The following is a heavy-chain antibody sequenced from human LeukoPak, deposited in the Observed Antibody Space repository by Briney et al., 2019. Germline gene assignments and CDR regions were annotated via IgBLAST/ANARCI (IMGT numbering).Heavy chain of an antibody. CDR2: IYYSGST. D-gene: IGHD3-10*01. CDR3: ARYGSGSYSDDHFQH. J-gene: IGHJ1*01. CDR1: GGSISGYY. V-gene: IGHV4-59*08. Sequence: SETLSLTCTVSGGSISGYYWSWIRQPPGKGLEWIAFIYYSGSTKYNPSLKSRVTISVDTSKNQFSLKLTSVTAADTAVYYCARYGSGSYSDDHFQHWGQGTLVTVSS.